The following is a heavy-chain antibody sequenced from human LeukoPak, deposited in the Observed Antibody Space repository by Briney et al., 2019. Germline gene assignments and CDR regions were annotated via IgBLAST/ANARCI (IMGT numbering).Heavy chain of an antibody. CDR3: TTNRGYLSSGQNIGI. V-gene: IGHV4-59*12. CDR1: GGSISSYY. Sequence: SETLSLTCTVSGGSISSYYWSWIRQPPGKGLEWIGYIYYSGSTNYNPSLKSRVTISVDTSKNQFSLKLSSVTAADTAVYFCTTNRGYLSSGQNIGIWGQGTLVTVSS. CDR2: IYYSGST. J-gene: IGHJ4*02. D-gene: IGHD5-12*01.